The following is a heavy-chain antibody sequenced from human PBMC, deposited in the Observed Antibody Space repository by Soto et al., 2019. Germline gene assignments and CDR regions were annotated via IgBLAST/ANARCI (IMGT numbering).Heavy chain of an antibody. J-gene: IGHJ5*02. V-gene: IGHV3-74*01. Sequence: EVQLVESGGGLVQPGESLRLSCAASGFTFSSYWMHWVRQAPGKGLVWVSRINSDGSRTNYADSVKGRFTVPRDNAKNTQYLQMNSLRAEDTAVYYCARVLTGSWNWFDPWVQGTLVTVSS. CDR2: INSDGSRT. CDR3: ARVLTGSWNWFDP. D-gene: IGHD6-13*01. CDR1: GFTFSSYW.